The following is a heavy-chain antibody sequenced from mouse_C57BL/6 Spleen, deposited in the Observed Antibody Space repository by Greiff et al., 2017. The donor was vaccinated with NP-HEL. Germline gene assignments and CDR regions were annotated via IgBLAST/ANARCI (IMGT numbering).Heavy chain of an antibody. CDR1: GYTFTSYW. J-gene: IGHJ3*01. CDR2: IDPSDSET. V-gene: IGHV1-52*01. Sequence: VQLQQPGAELVRPGSSVKLSCKASGYTFTSYWMHWVKQRPIQGLEWIGNIDPSDSETHYNQKFKDKATLTVDKSSSTAYMQLSSLTSEDSAVYYCARSISIYDGYYGGAWFAYWGQGTLVTVSA. D-gene: IGHD2-3*01. CDR3: ARSISIYDGYYGGAWFAY.